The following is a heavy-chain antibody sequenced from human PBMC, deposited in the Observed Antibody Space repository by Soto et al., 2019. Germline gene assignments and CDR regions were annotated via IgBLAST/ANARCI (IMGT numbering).Heavy chain of an antibody. V-gene: IGHV3-7*01. CDR1: GFTFSSYW. CDR3: ARVYYDYIWGSYPLNY. J-gene: IGHJ4*02. CDR2: IKQDESEK. Sequence: EVQLVESGGGLVQPGGSLRLSCAASGFTFSSYWMTWVRQAPGKGLERVANIKQDESEKYYLDSVKGRFTISRDNAKNSLYLQMNSLRAEDTAVYYCARVYYDYIWGSYPLNYWGQGTLVTVSS. D-gene: IGHD3-16*02.